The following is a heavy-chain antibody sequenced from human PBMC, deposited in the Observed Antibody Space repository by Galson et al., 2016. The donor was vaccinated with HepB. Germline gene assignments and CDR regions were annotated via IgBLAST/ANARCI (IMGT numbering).Heavy chain of an antibody. V-gene: IGHV3-48*02. D-gene: IGHD3-9*01. CDR3: ARDHDWAFDY. Sequence: SLRLSCAASGFTFSTYSVNWVRQAPGKGLEWIAYIRGGNTNTDYAVSVEGRFTISRDDATNSLFLQMNSLRDEDTAIYYCARDHDWAFDYWGQGTLVSVSS. J-gene: IGHJ4*02. CDR2: IRGGNTNT. CDR1: GFTFSTYS.